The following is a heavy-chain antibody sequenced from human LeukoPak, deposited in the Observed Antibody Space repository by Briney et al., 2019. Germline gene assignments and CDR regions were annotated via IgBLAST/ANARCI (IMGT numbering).Heavy chain of an antibody. CDR1: GGTFSSYV. CDR2: IIPIFGTA. D-gene: IGHD3-10*01. V-gene: IGHV1-69*13. J-gene: IGHJ5*02. CDR3: ARDRDYYGSGSYSSFDP. Sequence: SVKVSCKASGGTFSSYVISWVQQSPGHELEWMGGIIPIFGTANYAQKFQGRVTITADESTSTAYMELSSLRSEDTAVYYSARDRDYYGSGSYSSFDPWGQGTLVTVSS.